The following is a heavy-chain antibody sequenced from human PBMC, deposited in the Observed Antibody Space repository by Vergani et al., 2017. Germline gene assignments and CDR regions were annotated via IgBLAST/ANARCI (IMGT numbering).Heavy chain of an antibody. V-gene: IGHV1-18*01. J-gene: IGHJ3*02. D-gene: IGHD4-17*01. CDR3: ARDTGDYGDYGGDAFDI. CDR1: GYTLGNYG. Sequence: QVQLVQSGDEVKKPGASMRVSCKASGYTLGNYGISWVRQAPGQGLEWMGWSSGSRGNAYHAQKFQGRVTMTRDTSISTAYMELSRLRSDDTAVYYCARDTGDYGDYGGDAFDIWGQGTMVTVSS. CDR2: SSGSRGNA.